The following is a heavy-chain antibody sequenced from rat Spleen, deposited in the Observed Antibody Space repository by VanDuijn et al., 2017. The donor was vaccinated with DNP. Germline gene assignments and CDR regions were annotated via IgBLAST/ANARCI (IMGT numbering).Heavy chain of an antibody. CDR2: ISTSGGTT. Sequence: EVQLVESGGGLVQPGRSLQLSCAASGFTFSNYGMAWVRQAPKKGLEWVATISTSGGTTYYRDSVQGRFTISRDNAKSTLYLQMDSLRSEETATYYCAKAGGYSPWYFDYWGQGVMVTVSS. D-gene: IGHD1-11*01. CDR1: GFTFSNYG. J-gene: IGHJ2*01. V-gene: IGHV5S11*01. CDR3: AKAGGYSPWYFDY.